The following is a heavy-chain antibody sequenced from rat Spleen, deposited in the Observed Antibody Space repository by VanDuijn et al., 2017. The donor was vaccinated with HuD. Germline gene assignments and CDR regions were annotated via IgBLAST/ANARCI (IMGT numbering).Heavy chain of an antibody. J-gene: IGHJ3*01. CDR1: GHSITSSYR. CDR3: ARSEGAHYYLPFAD. Sequence: EVQLQESGPGPVKVSESLSLTCSVTGHSITSSYRWNWIRKFPGNKLEWMGYINSAGTTNYNPSLKSRISITRDTSKNHFFLQVNSVSSEDTATYYCARSEGAHYYLPFADWGQGSLVTVSS. D-gene: IGHD1-1*01. V-gene: IGHV3-3*01. CDR2: INSAGTT.